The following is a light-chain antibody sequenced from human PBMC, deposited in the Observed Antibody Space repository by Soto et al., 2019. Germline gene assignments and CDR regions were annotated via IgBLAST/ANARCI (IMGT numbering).Light chain of an antibody. J-gene: IGKJ1*01. V-gene: IGKV3-15*01. CDR3: KQYNKWPST. CDR1: QSVTTN. CDR2: GTY. Sequence: IVMTQSAATLSVSPGGVDTGACRASQSVTTNLAWYQQKPGQAPRLLIYGTYNRAAGVQARYSGSRSGTDFTLTIRSLQSEDFAVYYCKQYNKWPSTFGQGTKVDNK.